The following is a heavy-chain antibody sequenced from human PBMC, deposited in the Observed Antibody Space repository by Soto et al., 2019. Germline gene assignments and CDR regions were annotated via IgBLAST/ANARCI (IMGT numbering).Heavy chain of an antibody. J-gene: IGHJ6*02. D-gene: IGHD2-2*02. CDR2: INTGNGDT. Sequence: QVQLVQSGAEVKKPGASVKVSCKASGDTFSNYAMHWVRQAPGQRLEWMGWINTGNGDTKFSRKFQDRVTITRDTSASTAYMELSSLRSEDTAVYYCARRYCSSTTCYKYYYYDMDVWGQGTTVTVSS. CDR1: GDTFSNYA. V-gene: IGHV1-3*04. CDR3: ARRYCSSTTCYKYYYYDMDV.